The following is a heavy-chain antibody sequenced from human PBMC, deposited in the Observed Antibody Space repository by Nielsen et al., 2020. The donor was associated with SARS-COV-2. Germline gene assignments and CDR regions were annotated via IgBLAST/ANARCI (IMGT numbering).Heavy chain of an antibody. D-gene: IGHD6-13*01. Sequence: SETLSLTFTVSGGSISDYYWSWIRQPPGKGLEYIGYIYYSGATNYNHSLKSRVTISVDTSKNQFSLKLSSVTAADTAVYYCARVHIRSSWYLSRYYFDYWGQGNLVTVSS. CDR3: ARVHIRSSWYLSRYYFDY. CDR1: GGSISDYY. CDR2: IYYSGAT. V-gene: IGHV4-59*01. J-gene: IGHJ4*02.